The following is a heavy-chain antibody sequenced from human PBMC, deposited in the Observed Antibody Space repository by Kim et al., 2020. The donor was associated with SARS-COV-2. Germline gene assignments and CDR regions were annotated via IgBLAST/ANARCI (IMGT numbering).Heavy chain of an antibody. V-gene: IGHV4-39*01. J-gene: IGHJ4*02. CDR3: ARHDSTVSWPNFDC. Sequence: SETLSLTCTVSGGSISSRRCYWGWIRQPPGKVREWIGSICYSGSAYYNPSLKSRVTISVDTSRNQFSLKLSSAAAAESALYSCARHDSTVSWPNFDCWGQGALVTVSS. D-gene: IGHD6-13*01. CDR2: ICYSGSA. CDR1: GGSISSRRCY.